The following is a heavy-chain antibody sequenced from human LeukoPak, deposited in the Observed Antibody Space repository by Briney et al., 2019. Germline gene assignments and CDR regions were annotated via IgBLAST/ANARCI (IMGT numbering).Heavy chain of an antibody. D-gene: IGHD2-2*01. Sequence: SVKVSCKASGGTFSSYAISWVRQAPGQGLEWMGRIIPIFGTANYAQKFQGRVTITTDESTSTAYMELSSLRSEDTAVYYCARDYGYQLTSYYFDYWGQGTLVTVSS. CDR1: GGTFSSYA. CDR2: IIPIFGTA. V-gene: IGHV1-69*05. CDR3: ARDYGYQLTSYYFDY. J-gene: IGHJ4*02.